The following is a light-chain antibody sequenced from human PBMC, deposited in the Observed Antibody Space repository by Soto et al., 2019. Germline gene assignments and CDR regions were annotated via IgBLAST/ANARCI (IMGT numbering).Light chain of an antibody. Sequence: QSALTQPASVSGSPGQSIAISCTGTRSDVGAYNYVSWYQQHPGKAPKLMISEVANRPSGVSDRFSGSKSGNTASLTISGLPAEGEADYYCSSFPSRFTFGFGTRT. CDR2: EVA. CDR3: SSFPSRFTFG. J-gene: IGLJ1*01. V-gene: IGLV2-14*01. CDR1: RSDVGAYNY.